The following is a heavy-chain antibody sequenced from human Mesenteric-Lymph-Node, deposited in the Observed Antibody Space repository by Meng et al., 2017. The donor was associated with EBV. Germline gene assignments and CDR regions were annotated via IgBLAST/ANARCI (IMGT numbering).Heavy chain of an antibody. CDR3: AKIGAGDFGDYDLGY. CDR1: GYRFSAYN. Sequence: VQLVQSGAEVKKPVASMKVSCMASGYRFSAYNIHWVRQAPGKGREWMGRINPYSGGTNYAQKFQGRVTMTSDTSISTAYLELSRLRSDDTAVYYCAKIGAGDFGDYDLGYWGQGTLVTVSS. V-gene: IGHV1-2*06. D-gene: IGHD4-17*01. CDR2: INPYSGGT. J-gene: IGHJ4*02.